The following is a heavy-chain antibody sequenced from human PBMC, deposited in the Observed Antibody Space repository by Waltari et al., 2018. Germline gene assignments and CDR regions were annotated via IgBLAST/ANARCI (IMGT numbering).Heavy chain of an antibody. CDR2: INSDGRST. V-gene: IGHV3-74*01. J-gene: IGHJ4*02. CDR1: GFTFSVAW. Sequence: EVQLVESGGGLVQPGGSLRRSCAASGFTFSVAWTPCVRPTPGTGLVWVSRINSDGRSTNYADSVKGRFTISRDNPKNTLSLRLNSKSTLYLQMNSLTAADAGVYYCARGGRTAATFDYWGQGTLVTVSS. D-gene: IGHD3-10*01. CDR3: TAADAGVYYCARGGRTAATFDY.